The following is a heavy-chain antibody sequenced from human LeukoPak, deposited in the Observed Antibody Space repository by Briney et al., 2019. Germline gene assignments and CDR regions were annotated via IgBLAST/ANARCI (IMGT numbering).Heavy chain of an antibody. V-gene: IGHV3-48*01. CDR3: AREDSGYGYAFDI. J-gene: IGHJ3*02. Sequence: GGSLRLSCAASGFTFDDYPMNWVRQAPGKGLEWISYISSSSRTTYYADSVKGRFTISRDNAKNSLYLQMNSLRAEDTAVYYCAREDSGYGYAFDIWGQGTMVAVSS. CDR1: GFTFDDYP. CDR2: ISSSSRTT. D-gene: IGHD5-12*01.